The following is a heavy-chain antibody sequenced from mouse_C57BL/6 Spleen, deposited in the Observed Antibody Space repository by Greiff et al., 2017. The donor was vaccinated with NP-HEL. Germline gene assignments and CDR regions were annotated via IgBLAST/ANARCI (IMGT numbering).Heavy chain of an antibody. CDR2: IDPSDSYT. V-gene: IGHV1-50*01. CDR3: ARNYGSSYPYAMDY. J-gene: IGHJ4*01. CDR1: GYTFTSYW. Sequence: VQLQQSGAELVKPGASVKLSCKASGYTFTSYWMQWVKQRPGQGLEWIGEIDPSDSYTNYNQKLKGKAKLTVDTASSPADMQLSSLTSEDSAVYYCARNYGSSYPYAMDYWGQGTSVTVSS. D-gene: IGHD1-1*01.